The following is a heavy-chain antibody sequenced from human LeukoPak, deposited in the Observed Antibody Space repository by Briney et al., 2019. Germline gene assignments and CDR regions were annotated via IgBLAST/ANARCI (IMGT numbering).Heavy chain of an antibody. CDR3: ARAGQDGYNPNWFDP. CDR2: ISAHNGNT. CDR1: GYTFTSYG. J-gene: IGHJ5*02. Sequence: ASVKVSCKASGYTFTSYGISWVRQAPGQGLEWMGWISAHNGNTNYAQKLQGRVTMTTDTSTSTAYMELRSLRSDDTAVYYCARAGQDGYNPNWFDPWGQGTLVTVSS. V-gene: IGHV1-18*01. D-gene: IGHD5-24*01.